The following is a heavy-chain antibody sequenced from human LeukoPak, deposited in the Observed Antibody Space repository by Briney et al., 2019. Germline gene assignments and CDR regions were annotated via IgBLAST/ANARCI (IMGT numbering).Heavy chain of an antibody. CDR2: IIPIFGTA. CDR3: ARSEQWLVIHLDY. CDR1: GGTFSSYA. V-gene: IGHV1-69*13. J-gene: IGHJ4*02. Sequence: ASVKVSCKASGGTFSSYAISWVRQAPGQGLEWMGGIIPIFGTANYAQKFQGRVTITADESTSTAYMELSSLRSEDTAVYYCARSEQWLVIHLDYWGQGTLVTVFS. D-gene: IGHD6-19*01.